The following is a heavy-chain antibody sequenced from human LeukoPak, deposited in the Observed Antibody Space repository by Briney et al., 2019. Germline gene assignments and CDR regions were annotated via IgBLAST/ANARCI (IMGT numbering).Heavy chain of an antibody. J-gene: IGHJ3*02. CDR2: ISYDGSNK. V-gene: IGHV3-30*18. CDR1: GFTFSSYG. D-gene: IGHD5-12*01. CDR3: AKVHYSGYDFGAFDI. Sequence: PGRSLRLSCAASGFTFSSYGMHWVRQAPGKGLEWVAVISYDGSNKYYADSVKGRFTISRDNSKNALYLQMNSLRAEDTAVYYCAKVHYSGYDFGAFDIWGQGTMVTVSS.